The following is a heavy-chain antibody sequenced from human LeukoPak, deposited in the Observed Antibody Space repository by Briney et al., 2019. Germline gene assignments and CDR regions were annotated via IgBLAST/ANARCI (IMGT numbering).Heavy chain of an antibody. CDR1: GFTFSSYA. CDR3: AKSEVGATTLYFQH. CDR2: ISYDGSNK. D-gene: IGHD1-26*01. J-gene: IGHJ1*01. V-gene: IGHV3-30*18. Sequence: PGTSLRLSCAASGFTFSSYAMHWVRQAPGKGLEWVAVISYDGSNKYYADSVKGRFTISRDNSKNTLYLQMNSLRAEDTAVYYCAKSEVGATTLYFQHWGQGTLVTVSS.